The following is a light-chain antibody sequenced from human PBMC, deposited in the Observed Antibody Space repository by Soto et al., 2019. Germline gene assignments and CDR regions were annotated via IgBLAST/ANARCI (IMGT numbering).Light chain of an antibody. V-gene: IGLV1-44*01. J-gene: IGLJ1*01. CDR1: SSNIASNA. Sequence: QSVLTQPPSASGTPGQRVTISCSGSSSNIASNAVTWYQQVPGTAPKLLFYSNDQRPSGVPDRFSGSKSGTSASLAISGLHSEDEADYYCAAWDDSLNGLVLGTGTKLPVL. CDR3: AAWDDSLNGLV. CDR2: SND.